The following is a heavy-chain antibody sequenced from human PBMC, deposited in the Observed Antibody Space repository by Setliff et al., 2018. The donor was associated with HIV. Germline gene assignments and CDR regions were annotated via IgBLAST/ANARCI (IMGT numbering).Heavy chain of an antibody. Sequence: PGGSLRLSCAASGFTFSNYGMNWVRQAPGKGLEWVSYISDSSSTIYYAGSVRGRFTISRDNAKNSLYLQMNSLRAEDTAVYYCARLGYCTGGSCYYYMDVWGKGTTVTVS. CDR1: GFTFSNYG. V-gene: IGHV3-48*01. CDR3: ARLGYCTGGSCYYYMDV. CDR2: ISDSSSTI. D-gene: IGHD2-15*01. J-gene: IGHJ6*03.